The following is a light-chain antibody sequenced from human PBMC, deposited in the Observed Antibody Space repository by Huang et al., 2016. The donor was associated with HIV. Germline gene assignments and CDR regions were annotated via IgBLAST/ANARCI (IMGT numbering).Light chain of an antibody. J-gene: IGKJ1*01. Sequence: GDRVNITCRASQSIDSYLAWYQQKPGKAPKRLIYDASSLDSGVPSRFTGSGSGTEFTLTISSLQPGNFATYYCQQYHSYPGTFGQGTKVEIK. V-gene: IGKV1-5*01. CDR3: QQYHSYPGT. CDR1: QSIDSY. CDR2: DAS.